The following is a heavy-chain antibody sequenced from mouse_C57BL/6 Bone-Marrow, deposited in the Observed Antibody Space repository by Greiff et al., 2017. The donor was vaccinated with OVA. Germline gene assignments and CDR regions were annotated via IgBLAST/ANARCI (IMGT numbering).Heavy chain of an antibody. J-gene: IGHJ2*01. Sequence: EVKLMESGGGLVQPGGSLKLSCAASGFTFSDYYMYWVRQTPEKRLEWVAYISNGGGCTYYPDTVKGRFTISRDNAKNTLYLQMSRLKSEDTALYYCARRSAKRQWPFDYWGQGTTLTVSS. CDR2: ISNGGGCT. CDR1: GFTFSDYY. CDR3: ARRSAKRQWPFDY. V-gene: IGHV5-12*01. D-gene: IGHD6-1*01.